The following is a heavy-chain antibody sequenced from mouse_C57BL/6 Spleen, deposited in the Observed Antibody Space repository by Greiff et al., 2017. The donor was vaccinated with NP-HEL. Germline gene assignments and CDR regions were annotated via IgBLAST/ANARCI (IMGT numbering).Heavy chain of an antibody. V-gene: IGHV1-61*01. CDR3: ARGDGHWDY. CDR1: GYTFTSYW. Sequence: QVQLQQPGAELVRPGSSVKLSCKASGYTFTSYWMDWVKQRPGQGLEWIGNIYPSDSETHYNQKFKDKATLTVDKSSSTAYMQLSSLTSEDSAVYYCARGDGHWDYWGQGTTLTVSS. D-gene: IGHD2-3*01. CDR2: IYPSDSET. J-gene: IGHJ2*01.